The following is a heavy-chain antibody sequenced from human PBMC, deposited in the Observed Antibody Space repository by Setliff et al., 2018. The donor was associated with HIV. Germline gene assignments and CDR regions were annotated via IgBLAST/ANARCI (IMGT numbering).Heavy chain of an antibody. CDR1: GFTFSSYG. Sequence: GGSLRLSCAASGFTFSSYGMHWVHQTPGKGLEWVACIQYDGDTKYYADSVKGRFTISRDNSKNTLYMQMNNLRAEDTAVYYCAKRGYVSAWYDEPVQFYQHMDVWGKGTTVTVSS. D-gene: IGHD6-19*01. CDR3: AKRGYVSAWYDEPVQFYQHMDV. CDR2: IQYDGDTK. V-gene: IGHV3-30*02. J-gene: IGHJ6*03.